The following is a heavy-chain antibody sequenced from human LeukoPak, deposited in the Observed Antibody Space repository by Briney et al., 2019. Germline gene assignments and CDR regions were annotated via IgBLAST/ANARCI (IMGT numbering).Heavy chain of an antibody. CDR3: AKLSANLYYYGSGSTADY. V-gene: IGHV3-23*01. Sequence: GGSLRLSCAASGFTFSSYAMSWVRQAPGKGLEWVSAISGSRGSTYYADSVKGRFTISRDNSKNTLYLQMNSLRAEDTAVYYCAKLSANLYYYGSGSTADYWGQGTLVTVSS. J-gene: IGHJ4*02. CDR2: ISGSRGST. CDR1: GFTFSSYA. D-gene: IGHD3-10*01.